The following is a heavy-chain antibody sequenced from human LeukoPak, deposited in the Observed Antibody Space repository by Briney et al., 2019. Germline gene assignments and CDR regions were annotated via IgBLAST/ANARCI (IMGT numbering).Heavy chain of an antibody. D-gene: IGHD6-19*01. CDR1: GGSISSYY. CDR2: IYYSGTT. CDR3: ARRAPAVAGRGGHVDY. V-gene: IGHV4-59*08. J-gene: IGHJ4*02. Sequence: SETLSLTCTVSGGSISSYYWRWIRQPPEKGLEWVGYIYYSGTTNSNPSLKSRVTMSVDTSNNPFSLKLRSLTAADTAMYFCARRAPAVAGRGGHVDYWGQGTLVTVSS.